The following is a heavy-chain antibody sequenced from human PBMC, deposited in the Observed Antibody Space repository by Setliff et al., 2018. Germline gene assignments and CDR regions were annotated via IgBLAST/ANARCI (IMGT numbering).Heavy chain of an antibody. CDR3: ARLCRGVTFACDVFDV. Sequence: TLSLTCSVSAGSVSSSSYYWGWIRQPPGKGLEWIGSIHDSGTTYYNPSLKSRVTMSIDTAKNHFSLTLSSVTAADTATYYCARLCRGVTFACDVFDVWGPGTLVTV. D-gene: IGHD2-21*02. CDR2: IHDSGTT. V-gene: IGHV4-39*07. CDR1: AGSVSSSSYY. J-gene: IGHJ3*01.